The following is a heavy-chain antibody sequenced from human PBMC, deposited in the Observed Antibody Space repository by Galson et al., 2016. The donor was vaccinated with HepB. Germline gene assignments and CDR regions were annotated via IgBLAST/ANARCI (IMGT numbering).Heavy chain of an antibody. CDR1: GFTFSSYG. CDR3: ASRHSGWYYFDY. J-gene: IGHJ4*02. V-gene: IGHV3-30*03. D-gene: IGHD6-19*01. Sequence: SLRLSCAASGFTFSSYGMQWVRQAPGKGLEWVALISYDGRTKFYADSVKGRFTISRDNAKNSLYLQMNSLRAEDTAVYYCASRHSGWYYFDYWGQGTLVTVSS. CDR2: ISYDGRTK.